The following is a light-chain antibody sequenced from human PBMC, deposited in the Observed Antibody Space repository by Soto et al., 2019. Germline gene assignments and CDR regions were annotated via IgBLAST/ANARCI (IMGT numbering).Light chain of an antibody. V-gene: IGLV2-14*01. CDR1: SSDVGGYNY. CDR3: STYTSSNTWV. Sequence: QSALTQPASVSGSPGQSITISCTGTSSDVGGYNYVSWYQQHPGKAPKVMIYEVSNRPSGVSNRFSGSKSGNTASLTISGLQAEDEADYYCSTYTSSNTWVFGGGTKLPVL. J-gene: IGLJ3*02. CDR2: EVS.